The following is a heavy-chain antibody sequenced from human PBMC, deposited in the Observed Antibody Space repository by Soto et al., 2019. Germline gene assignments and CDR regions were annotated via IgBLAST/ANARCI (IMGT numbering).Heavy chain of an antibody. CDR3: ATDVRQQWLFDY. V-gene: IGHV1-24*01. J-gene: IGHJ4*02. CDR2: FDPEDGET. D-gene: IGHD6-19*01. Sequence: ASVKVSCKASGYTFTSYYMHWVRQAPGKGLEWMGGFDPEDGETIYAQKFQRRVTMTEDTSTDTAYMELSSLRSEDTAVYYCATDVRQQWLFDYWGQGTLVTVSS. CDR1: GYTFTSYY.